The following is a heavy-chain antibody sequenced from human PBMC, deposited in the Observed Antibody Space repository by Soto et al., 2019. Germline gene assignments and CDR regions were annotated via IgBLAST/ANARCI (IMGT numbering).Heavy chain of an antibody. J-gene: IGHJ4*02. V-gene: IGHV4-61*01. CDR1: GGSVSSGSYY. D-gene: IGHD5-12*01. Sequence: SSETLSLTCTVSGGSVSSGSYYWSWIRQPPGKGLEWIGYIYYSGSTNYNPSLKSRVTISVDTSKNQFSLKLSSVTAADTAVYYCARDSGIRDGYNSFDYWGQGTLVTVSS. CDR3: ARDSGIRDGYNSFDY. CDR2: IYYSGST.